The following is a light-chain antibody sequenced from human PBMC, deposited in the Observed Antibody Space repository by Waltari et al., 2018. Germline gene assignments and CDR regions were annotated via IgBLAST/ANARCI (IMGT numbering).Light chain of an antibody. J-gene: IGLJ3*02. CDR1: SSNIGAGHD. CDR2: GNA. V-gene: IGLV1-40*01. Sequence: QSVLTQPPSVSGAPGQRVTISCTGSSSNIGAGHDVHWYQRLPRTAPKLLIYGNANGPSGAPDRFSGSKSGTSASLAITGLQAGDEADYFCQSFDNYVSGGTVFGGGTKLAVL. CDR3: QSFDNYVSGGTV.